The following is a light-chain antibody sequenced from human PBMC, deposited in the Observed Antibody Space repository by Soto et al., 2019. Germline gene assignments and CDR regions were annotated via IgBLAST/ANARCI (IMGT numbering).Light chain of an antibody. Sequence: QSVLTQPPSASGTPGQRVTISCSGSSSNIGSNTVNWYQQLPGTAPKLLIYGNYQRPSGVPDRFSGSKSGTSASLAIGGLQSEDEAHYYCAAWDDSLSGVVFGGGTQLTVL. V-gene: IGLV1-44*01. CDR2: GNY. CDR1: SSNIGSNT. CDR3: AAWDDSLSGVV. J-gene: IGLJ2*01.